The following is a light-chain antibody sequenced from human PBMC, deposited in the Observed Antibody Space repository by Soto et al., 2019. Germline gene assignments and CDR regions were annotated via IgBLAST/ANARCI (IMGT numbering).Light chain of an antibody. CDR1: QSVSSSY. V-gene: IGKV3-20*01. J-gene: IGKJ2*01. CDR2: GAS. CDR3: QQGST. Sequence: ESVLTQSPDTLSLSPGERATLSCRASQSVSSSYLAWYQQKPGQAPRLLIYGASSRATGIPDRFSGSGSGTDFTLTISRLEPEDFAVYYCQQGSTFGQGTKLEIK.